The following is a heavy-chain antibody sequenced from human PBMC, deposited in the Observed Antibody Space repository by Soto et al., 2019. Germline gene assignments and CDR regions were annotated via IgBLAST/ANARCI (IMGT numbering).Heavy chain of an antibody. CDR1: GFTFSSYA. CDR2: ISGSGGDP. D-gene: IGHD3-3*01. CDR3: ARLITEGGSGWYFDL. V-gene: IGHV3-23*01. J-gene: IGHJ2*01. Sequence: EVQLLESGGGLVQPGGSLRLSCAASGFTFSSYAMSWVRQAPGKGLEWVSAISGSGGDPYYPGSVKGRFTISRENAKNSLYLQMNSLRAGDTAVYYCARLITEGGSGWYFDLWGRGTLVTVSS.